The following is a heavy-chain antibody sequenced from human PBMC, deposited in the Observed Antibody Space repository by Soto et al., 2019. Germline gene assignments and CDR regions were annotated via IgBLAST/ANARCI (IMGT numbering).Heavy chain of an antibody. D-gene: IGHD5-12*01. CDR2: IYYSGST. CDR1: GGSISSGGYY. J-gene: IGHJ3*02. CDR3: AMPATGDAFNI. Sequence: QVQLQESGPGLVKPSQTLSLTCTVSGGSISSGGYYWSWIRQHPGKGLEWIGYIYYSGSTNYNPTHKSRVNRSVDMSKNQFSLKLSSVTTADKAVYYCAMPATGDAFNIWGQGIMVTVSS. V-gene: IGHV4-31*03.